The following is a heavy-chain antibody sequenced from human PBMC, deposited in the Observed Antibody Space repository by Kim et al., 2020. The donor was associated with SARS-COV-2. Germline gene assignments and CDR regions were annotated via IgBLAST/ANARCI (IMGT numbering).Heavy chain of an antibody. D-gene: IGHD6-19*01. CDR2: IKQDGSEK. CDR3: ATYSSGWPHFFYYYYYGMDV. CDR1: GFTFSSYW. V-gene: IGHV3-7*01. J-gene: IGHJ6*02. Sequence: GGSLRLSCAASGFTFSSYWMSWVRQAPGKGLEWVANIKQDGSEKYYVDSVKGRFTISRDNAKNSLYLQMNSLRAEDTAVYYCATYSSGWPHFFYYYYYGMDVWGQGTTVTVSS.